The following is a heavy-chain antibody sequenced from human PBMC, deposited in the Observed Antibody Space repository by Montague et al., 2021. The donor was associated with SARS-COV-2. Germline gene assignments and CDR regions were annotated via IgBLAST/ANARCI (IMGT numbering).Heavy chain of an antibody. CDR1: GESIDRDTYY. V-gene: IGHV4-39*02. D-gene: IGHD6-19*01. CDR3: ARPGSVSGWFYFDD. CDR2: LSPSGST. Sequence: SETLSLTCIVSGESIDRDTYYWGWIRQSPGKGPEWIGSLSPSGSTYYNPSLRSRVTISMDTSKNHFSLKVNSVTATDTAVYFCARPGSVSGWFYFDDWGQGTLVSVSS. J-gene: IGHJ4*02.